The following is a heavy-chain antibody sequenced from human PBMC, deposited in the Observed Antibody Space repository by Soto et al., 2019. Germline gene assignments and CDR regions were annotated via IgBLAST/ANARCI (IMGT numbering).Heavy chain of an antibody. CDR1: GFTFSSYG. J-gene: IGHJ4*02. CDR2: IWYDGSNK. CDR3: ARDPPGDSSGYYDY. D-gene: IGHD3-22*01. Sequence: GWSLRLSCAASGFTFSSYGMHLVRQAPGKGLEWVAVIWYDGSNKYYADSVKGRFTISRDNSKNTLYLQMNSLRAEDTAVYYCARDPPGDSSGYYDYWGQGTLVTVSS. V-gene: IGHV3-33*01.